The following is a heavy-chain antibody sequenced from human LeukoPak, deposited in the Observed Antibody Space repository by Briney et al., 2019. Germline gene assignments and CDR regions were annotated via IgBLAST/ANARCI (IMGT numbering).Heavy chain of an antibody. D-gene: IGHD3-10*01. V-gene: IGHV4-30-2*01. J-gene: IGHJ4*02. Sequence: SETLSLTCTVSGGSISSGGYYWSWIRQPPGKGLEWIGYIYHSGSTYYNPSLKSRVTISVDRSKNQFSLKLSSVTAADTAVYYCARGWGGYFDYWGQGTLVTVSS. CDR1: GGSISSGGYY. CDR3: ARGWGGYFDY. CDR2: IYHSGST.